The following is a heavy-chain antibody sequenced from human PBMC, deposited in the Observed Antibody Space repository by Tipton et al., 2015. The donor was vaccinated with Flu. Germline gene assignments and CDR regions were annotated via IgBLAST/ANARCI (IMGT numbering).Heavy chain of an antibody. V-gene: IGHV3-30-3*01. D-gene: IGHD5-18*01. CDR3: ARESELNSYGYVGLFDY. J-gene: IGHJ4*02. CDR2: ISHDGTNK. Sequence: SLRLSCPASGFTFSSYAMHWVRQAPGKGLEWVAVISHDGTNKYYADSVKGRLTISRDNSKDTLYLQMNSLRAEDTAVYYCARESELNSYGYVGLFDYWGQGTLVTVSS. CDR1: GFTFSSYA.